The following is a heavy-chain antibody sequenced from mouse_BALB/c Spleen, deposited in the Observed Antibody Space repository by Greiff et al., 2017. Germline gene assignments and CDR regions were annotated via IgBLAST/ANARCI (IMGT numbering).Heavy chain of an antibody. J-gene: IGHJ4*01. CDR3: TRSENYYYAMDY. CDR2: IYPGNSDT. Sequence: EVHLVESGTVLARPGASVKMSCKASGYTFTSYWMHWVKQRPGQGLEWIGAIYPGNSDTSYNQKFKGKAKLTAVTSTSTAYMELSSLTNEDSAVYYCTRSENYYYAMDYWGQGTSVTVSS. V-gene: IGHV1-5*01. D-gene: IGHD2-1*01. CDR1: GYTFTSYW.